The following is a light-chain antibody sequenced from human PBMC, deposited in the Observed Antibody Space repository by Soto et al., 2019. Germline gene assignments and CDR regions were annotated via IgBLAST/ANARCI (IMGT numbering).Light chain of an antibody. V-gene: IGLV2-14*01. CDR1: SSDVGGYNY. CDR3: QSYDTSLTGSCV. Sequence: QSVLTQPASVSGSPGQSITISCTGTSSDVGGYNYVSWYQQHPGKAPKLIIHEVSNRPSGVSNRFSGSKSGNTASLTISGLQAEDEADYYCQSYDTSLTGSCVFGTGTKVTVL. J-gene: IGLJ1*01. CDR2: EVS.